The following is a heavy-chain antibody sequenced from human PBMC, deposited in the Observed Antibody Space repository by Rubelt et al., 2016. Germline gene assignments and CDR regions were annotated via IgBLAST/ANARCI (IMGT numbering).Heavy chain of an antibody. D-gene: IGHD4-17*01. Sequence: QVQLVQSGAEVKKPGSSVKVSCKASGGTFSSYAISWVRQAPGKGLEWMGGFDPEDGETIYAQKFQGRVTMTEDTSTDTAYMELSSLRSEDTAVYYCAIRQPDYGDLDFDYWGQGTLVTVSS. CDR3: AIRQPDYGDLDFDY. CDR2: FDPEDGET. CDR1: GGTFSSYA. J-gene: IGHJ4*02. V-gene: IGHV1-24*01.